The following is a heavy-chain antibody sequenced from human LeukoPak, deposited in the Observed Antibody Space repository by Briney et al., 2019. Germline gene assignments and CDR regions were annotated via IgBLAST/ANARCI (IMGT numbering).Heavy chain of an antibody. CDR2: INSDVTLT. V-gene: IGHV3-74*01. D-gene: IGHD6-19*01. CDR1: EFTFSSYW. Sequence: GGSLRLSCAASEFTFSSYWMHWVRQAPGKGLVWVSRINSDVTLTTYADSVKGRFTISRDNAKNTLYLQMNSLRAEDTAVYYCLGGTGWIFDYWGQGTLVTVSS. CDR3: LGGTGWIFDY. J-gene: IGHJ4*02.